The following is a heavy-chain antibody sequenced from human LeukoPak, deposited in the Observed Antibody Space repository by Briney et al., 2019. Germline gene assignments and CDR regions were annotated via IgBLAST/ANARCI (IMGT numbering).Heavy chain of an antibody. CDR2: INPNRGVT. CDR1: GYTFTGYY. Sequence: ASVKVSCKASGYTFTGYYMHWVRQAPGQGLEWMGRINPNRGVTKYAQKFQGRVTMTTDRSTSTAYMELRSLRSDDTAVYYCAKDRVYYYDSGGYVDSFDVWGQVAMVTV. J-gene: IGHJ3*01. D-gene: IGHD3-22*01. V-gene: IGHV1-2*06. CDR3: AKDRVYYYDSGGYVDSFDV.